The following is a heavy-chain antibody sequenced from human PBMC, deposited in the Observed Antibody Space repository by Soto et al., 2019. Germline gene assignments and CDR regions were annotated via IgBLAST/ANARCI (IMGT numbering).Heavy chain of an antibody. CDR3: ARGPDPTYFDF. CDR2: LNTYNGNT. Sequence: QVQLVQSGAEVKKPGASLRVSCKASGYTFSNFGISWVRQAPGQGLEWMGWLNTYNGNTNFAVKFQGRVTMTTDTATSTAYMDLRSLTSDDTAVYDCARGPDPTYFDFWGQGTLVTVSS. J-gene: IGHJ4*02. V-gene: IGHV1-18*01. CDR1: GYTFSNFG.